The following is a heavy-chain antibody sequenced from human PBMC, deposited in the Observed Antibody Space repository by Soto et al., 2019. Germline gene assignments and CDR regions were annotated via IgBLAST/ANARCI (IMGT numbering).Heavy chain of an antibody. CDR3: ARETTPGYCSSTSCYKWFDP. CDR1: GYTFSSHG. V-gene: IGHV1-18*04. CDR2: ISAYNGNA. Sequence: ASVKVSCKASGYTFSSHGISWVRQAPGQEFEWLGWISAYNGNANYAQKVQGRMTMTTDTSTSTAYMELRSLRSDDTAVYYCARETTPGYCSSTSCYKWFDPWGQGTLVTVSS. D-gene: IGHD2-2*03. J-gene: IGHJ5*02.